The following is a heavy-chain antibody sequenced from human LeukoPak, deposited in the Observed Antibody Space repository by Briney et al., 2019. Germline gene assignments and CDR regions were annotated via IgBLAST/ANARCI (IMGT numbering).Heavy chain of an antibody. Sequence: SETLSLTCAVYGGSFSDYYWSWIRQPPGKGLEWIGEINHSGSTNYNPSLKSRVTISVDTSKNQFSLKLSSVTAADTAVYYCARGAAAAGTALGDYWGQGTLVTVSS. J-gene: IGHJ4*02. CDR2: INHSGST. CDR1: GGSFSDYY. CDR3: ARGAAAAGTALGDY. D-gene: IGHD6-13*01. V-gene: IGHV4-34*01.